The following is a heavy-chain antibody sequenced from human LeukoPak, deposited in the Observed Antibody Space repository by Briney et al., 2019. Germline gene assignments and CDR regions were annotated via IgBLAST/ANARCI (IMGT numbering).Heavy chain of an antibody. CDR2: IYYSETT. Sequence: GSLRLSCAASGFTFSDYILDWIRQPPGKGLEWIGTIYYSETTYYNPSLKSRVTILIDTSKNQFSLKLSSVTAADTAVYYCAGGKLRNNWFDPWGQGTLVTVSS. CDR3: AGGKLRNNWFDP. D-gene: IGHD4-17*01. J-gene: IGHJ5*02. V-gene: IGHV4-38-2*01. CDR1: GFTFSDYI.